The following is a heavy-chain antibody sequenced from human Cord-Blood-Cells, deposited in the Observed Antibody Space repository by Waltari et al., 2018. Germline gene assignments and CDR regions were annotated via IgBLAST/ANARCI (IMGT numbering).Heavy chain of an antibody. J-gene: IGHJ3*02. Sequence: QVQLVQSGAEVQKPGSAVTVSCKASGGTFSSDAISWVGQAPGQGLEWMGGIIPIFGTANYAQKFQGRVTSTADKSTSTAYMELSSLRSEDTAVYYCARDVGSYYAFDIWGQGTMVTVSS. D-gene: IGHD1-26*01. CDR3: ARDVGSYYAFDI. CDR2: IIPIFGTA. CDR1: GGTFSSDA. V-gene: IGHV1-69*06.